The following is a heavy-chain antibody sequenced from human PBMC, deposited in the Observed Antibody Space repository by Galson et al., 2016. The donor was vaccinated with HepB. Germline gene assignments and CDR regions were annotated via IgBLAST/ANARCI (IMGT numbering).Heavy chain of an antibody. CDR1: GFTFSSYA. J-gene: IGHJ2*01. V-gene: IGHV3-30*04. D-gene: IGHD4-23*01. Sequence: SLRLSCAASGFTFSSYAMHWVRQAPGKGLEWVAVISYVGSNKYYAASVKGRFTISRDHPKNTLYLQMNSLRAEDTAVYYCARGYGGNYWHFDLWGRGTLVTVSS. CDR2: ISYVGSNK. CDR3: ARGYGGNYWHFDL.